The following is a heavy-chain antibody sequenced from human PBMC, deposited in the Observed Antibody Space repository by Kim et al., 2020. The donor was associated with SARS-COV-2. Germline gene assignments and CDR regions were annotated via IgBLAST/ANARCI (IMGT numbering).Heavy chain of an antibody. D-gene: IGHD3-10*01. V-gene: IGHV4-59*01. CDR3: AREDYYGSGSYVDY. Sequence: NPPLTGRVTISVDTSKNQFSLKLSSVTAADTAVYYCAREDYYGSGSYVDYWGQGTLVTVSS. J-gene: IGHJ4*02.